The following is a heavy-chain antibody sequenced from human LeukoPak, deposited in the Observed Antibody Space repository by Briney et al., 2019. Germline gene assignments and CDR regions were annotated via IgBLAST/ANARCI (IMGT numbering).Heavy chain of an antibody. Sequence: TGGSLRLSCAASGFTFSSYGMHWVRQAPGKGLEWVACIRYDGSNKYYADSVKGRFTISRDNSKNTLYLQMNSLRAEDTAVYYCAKDGGKYDFWSGYYAPHEMDYWGQGTLVTVSS. CDR3: AKDGGKYDFWSGYYAPHEMDY. V-gene: IGHV3-30*02. CDR1: GFTFSSYG. D-gene: IGHD3-3*01. J-gene: IGHJ4*02. CDR2: IRYDGSNK.